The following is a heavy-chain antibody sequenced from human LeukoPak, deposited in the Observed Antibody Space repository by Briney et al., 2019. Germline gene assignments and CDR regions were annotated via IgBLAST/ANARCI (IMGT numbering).Heavy chain of an antibody. CDR1: GYTFTNYG. CDR3: ARAPDDYDFWSGPFDY. D-gene: IGHD3-3*01. Sequence: ASVKVSCKASGYTFTNYGISWARQAPGQGLEWMGWISAYSGNTNYAQNLQGRVTMTTDTCTSTAYMELRSLRSDDTAVYYCARAPDDYDFWSGPFDYWGRGTLVTVSS. CDR2: ISAYSGNT. V-gene: IGHV1-18*01. J-gene: IGHJ4*02.